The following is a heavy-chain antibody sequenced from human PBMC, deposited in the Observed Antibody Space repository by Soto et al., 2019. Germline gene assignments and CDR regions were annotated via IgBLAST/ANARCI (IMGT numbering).Heavy chain of an antibody. J-gene: IGHJ5*02. CDR1: GGSISSGDYY. V-gene: IGHV4-30-4*01. Sequence: SETLSLTCTVSGGSISSGDYYWSWIRQPPGKGLEWIGYIYYSGSTYYNPSLKSRVTISVDTSKNQFSLKLSSVTAADTAVYYCARLRVIVEIWFDPWGQGTLVTVSS. D-gene: IGHD3-22*01. CDR2: IYYSGST. CDR3: ARLRVIVEIWFDP.